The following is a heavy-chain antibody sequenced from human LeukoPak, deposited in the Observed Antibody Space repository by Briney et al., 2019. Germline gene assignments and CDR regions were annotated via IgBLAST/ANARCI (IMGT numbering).Heavy chain of an antibody. D-gene: IGHD3-22*01. CDR2: IYYSGST. CDR1: GGSISSYY. CDR3: ARRIRNTYYYDSSGYYKNWFDP. J-gene: IGHJ5*02. V-gene: IGHV4-59*08. Sequence: SETLSLTCTVSGGSISSYYWSWIRQPPGKGLEWIGYIYYSGSTNYNPSLKSRVTISVDTSKNQFSLKLSSVTAADTAVYYCARRIRNTYYYDSSGYYKNWFDPWGQGTLVTVSS.